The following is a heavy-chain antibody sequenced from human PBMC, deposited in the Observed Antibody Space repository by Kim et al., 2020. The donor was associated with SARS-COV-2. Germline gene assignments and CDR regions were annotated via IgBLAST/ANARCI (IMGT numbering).Heavy chain of an antibody. Sequence: ASVKVSCKASGFSFTSYYMHWVRQAPGQGLDWMGIINLSGGTTGYAQNFQGRVTMIRDTSTSTPYMELSSLRSEDTAVYYCARGSSSEGIDYWGQGNLVT. CDR3: ARGSSSEGIDY. D-gene: IGHD6-6*01. CDR1: GFSFTSYY. J-gene: IGHJ4*02. V-gene: IGHV1-46*01. CDR2: INLSGGTT.